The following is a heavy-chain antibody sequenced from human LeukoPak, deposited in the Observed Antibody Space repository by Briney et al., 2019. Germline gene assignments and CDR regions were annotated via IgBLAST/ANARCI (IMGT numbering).Heavy chain of an antibody. CDR3: AKDISEQWPTANFGY. CDR2: ISWNSGSI. D-gene: IGHD6-19*01. J-gene: IGHJ4*02. V-gene: IGHV3-9*01. CDR1: GFTFDDYA. Sequence: GGSLRLSCAASGFTFDDYAMHWVRQAPGKGLEWVSGISWNSGSIGYADSVKGRFTISRDNAKNSLYLQMNSLRAEDTALYYCAKDISEQWPTANFGYWGQGTLVTVSS.